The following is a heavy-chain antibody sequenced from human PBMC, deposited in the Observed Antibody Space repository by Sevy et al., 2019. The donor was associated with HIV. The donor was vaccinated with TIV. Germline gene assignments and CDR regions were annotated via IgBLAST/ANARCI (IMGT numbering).Heavy chain of an antibody. J-gene: IGHJ5*02. CDR2: IYYTAST. Sequence: SETLSLTCTVSGGSISTYYWSWIRQPPGKGLEYIGYIYYTASTNYNPSLKSRVTISVDTSKNQFSLNLRSVTAVDTAVYYCARAPPVRSGDDSLNWFDPWGQGTLVTVSS. CDR1: GGSISTYY. D-gene: IGHD5-12*01. V-gene: IGHV4-59*01. CDR3: ARAPPVRSGDDSLNWFDP.